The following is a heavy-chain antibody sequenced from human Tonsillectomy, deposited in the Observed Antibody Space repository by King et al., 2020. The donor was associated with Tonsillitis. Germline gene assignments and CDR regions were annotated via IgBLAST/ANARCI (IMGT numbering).Heavy chain of an antibody. J-gene: IGHJ4*02. Sequence: QLVQSGAEVKKPGESLKISCQGSGYIFTSYWIGWVRQMPGKGLEWMGIIHPGDSDTRYSPSFQGQVAISADRSIGTAYLQWSSLKASDTAIYYGARQGDHYFGSGSFTDWGQGTLVTVSS. CDR2: IHPGDSDT. D-gene: IGHD3-10*01. CDR1: GYIFTSYW. V-gene: IGHV5-51*01. CDR3: ARQGDHYFGSGSFTD.